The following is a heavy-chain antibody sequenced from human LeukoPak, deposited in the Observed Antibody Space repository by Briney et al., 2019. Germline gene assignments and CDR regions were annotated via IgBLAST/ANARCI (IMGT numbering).Heavy chain of an antibody. D-gene: IGHD5-18*01. CDR2: IYYSGST. V-gene: IGHV4-39*01. J-gene: IGHJ4*02. CDR3: ARMAMEAFDY. Sequence: SETLSLTCTVSGGSISSSSYYWGWIRQPPGKELEWIGSIYYSGSTYYNPSLKSRVTISVDTSKNQFSLKLSSVTAADTAVYYCARMAMEAFDYWGQGTLVTVSS. CDR1: GGSISSSSYY.